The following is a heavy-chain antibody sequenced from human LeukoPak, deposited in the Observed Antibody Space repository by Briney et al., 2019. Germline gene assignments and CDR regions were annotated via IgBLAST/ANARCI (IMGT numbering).Heavy chain of an antibody. D-gene: IGHD6-13*01. V-gene: IGHV4-59*01. CDR1: GGSISSYY. CDR3: ARVDGYSSSWYVDY. Sequence: SEILSLTCSVSGGSISSYYWSWIRRPPGKGLEWIGYIYYSGSTNYNPSLKSRVTISVDTSKNQFSLKLSSVTAADTAVYYCARVDGYSSSWYVDYWGQGTLVTVPS. CDR2: IYYSGST. J-gene: IGHJ4*02.